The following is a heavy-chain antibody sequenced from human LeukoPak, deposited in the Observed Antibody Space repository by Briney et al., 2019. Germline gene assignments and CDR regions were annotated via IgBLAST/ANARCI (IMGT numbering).Heavy chain of an antibody. D-gene: IGHD3-22*01. CDR2: ISYSGST. CDR1: GGSITSDY. Sequence: SETLSLTCTVSGGSITSDYWSWIRQPPGKGLEWIGYISYSGSTSYDPSLKSRVTISGDSSKKQFSLKLSSVTAADAAVYYCARFYYDSRGYWYYFDYWGQGTLVTVSS. V-gene: IGHV4-59*08. J-gene: IGHJ4*02. CDR3: ARFYYDSRGYWYYFDY.